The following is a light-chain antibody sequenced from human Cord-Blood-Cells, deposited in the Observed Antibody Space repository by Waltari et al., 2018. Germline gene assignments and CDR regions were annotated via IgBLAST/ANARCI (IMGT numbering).Light chain of an antibody. V-gene: IGKV3-15*01. CDR3: QQYNNWPPYT. CDR1: QSVSSN. CDR2: GAS. Sequence: EIVMTQSPATLSVSPGDSATLSCRASQSVSSNLAWYQQKPVQAPRPLIYGASTSATGIPARFSGSGSGTEVTLTISSLQYEDYAVYYCQQYNNWPPYTFGQGTKLEIK. J-gene: IGKJ2*01.